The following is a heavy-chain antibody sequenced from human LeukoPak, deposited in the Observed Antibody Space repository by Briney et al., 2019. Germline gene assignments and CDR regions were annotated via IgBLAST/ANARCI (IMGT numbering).Heavy chain of an antibody. CDR1: GGSISSGDYY. CDR3: ARSDSSGYFPFDY. Sequence: SETLSLTCTVSGGSISSGDYYWSWIRQPPGKGLEWIGYIYYSGSTNYNPSLKSRVTISVDTSKNQFSLKLSSVTAADTAVYYCARSDSSGYFPFDYWGQGTLVTVSS. D-gene: IGHD3-22*01. CDR2: IYYSGST. V-gene: IGHV4-61*08. J-gene: IGHJ4*02.